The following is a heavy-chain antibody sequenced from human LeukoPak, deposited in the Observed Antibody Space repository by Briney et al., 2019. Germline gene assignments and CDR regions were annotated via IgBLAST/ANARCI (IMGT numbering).Heavy chain of an antibody. CDR2: IRYDGSNK. J-gene: IGHJ5*02. CDR1: GFTFSSYG. CDR3: ARALFQYQLLYENWFDP. D-gene: IGHD2-2*02. V-gene: IGHV3-30*02. Sequence: EPGGSLRLSCAASGFTFSSYGMHWVRQAPGKGLEWVAFIRYDGSNKYYADSVKGRFTISRDDAKNTLYLQMNSLRAEDTAVYYCARALFQYQLLYENWFDPWGQGTLVTVSS.